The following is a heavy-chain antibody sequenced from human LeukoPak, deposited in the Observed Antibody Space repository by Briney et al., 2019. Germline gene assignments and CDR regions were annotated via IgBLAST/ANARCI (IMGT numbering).Heavy chain of an antibody. Sequence: QTGGSLRLSCAASGFTFSSYWMSWVRQAPGKGLEWVANIKQDGSEKYYVDSVKGRFTISRDNAKNPLYLQMNSLRAEDTAVYYCARKGGSSWDHWFDPWGQGTLVTVSS. CDR1: GFTFSSYW. CDR3: ARKGGSSWDHWFDP. D-gene: IGHD6-13*01. V-gene: IGHV3-7*01. J-gene: IGHJ5*02. CDR2: IKQDGSEK.